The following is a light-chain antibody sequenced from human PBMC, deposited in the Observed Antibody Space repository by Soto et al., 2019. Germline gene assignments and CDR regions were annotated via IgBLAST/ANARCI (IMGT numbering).Light chain of an antibody. V-gene: IGKV3-20*01. CDR3: QQSYSTPST. Sequence: EIVLTQSPGTLSLSPGERATLSCRASQSVSNNYLAWYQQKPGQAPRLLISGASNRATGIPDRFSGSGSGTDFTLTISSLQPEDFATYYCQQSYSTPSTFGQGTKLEIK. CDR1: QSVSNNY. CDR2: GAS. J-gene: IGKJ2*01.